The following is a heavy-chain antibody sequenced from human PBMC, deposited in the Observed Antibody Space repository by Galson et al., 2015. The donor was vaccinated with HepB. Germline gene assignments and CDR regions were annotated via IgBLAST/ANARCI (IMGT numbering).Heavy chain of an antibody. J-gene: IGHJ4*02. V-gene: IGHV1-69*13. CDR3: AREGKAAHANPVDY. CDR2: ITPIFGTP. Sequence: SVKVSCKASGGTFSTYAISWVRQAPGQGLEWMGGITPIFGTPNYAQKFQGRVTITADESTSTAYMELRSLRSEDTAVYYCAREGKAAHANPVDYWGQGTQVTVSS. D-gene: IGHD6-13*01. CDR1: GGTFSTYA.